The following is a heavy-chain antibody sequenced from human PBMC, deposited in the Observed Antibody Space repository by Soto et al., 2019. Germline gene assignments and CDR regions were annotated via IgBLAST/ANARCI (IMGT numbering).Heavy chain of an antibody. Sequence: SETLSLTCTVSGGSISSGGYYWSWIRQHPGKGLEWIGYIYYSGSTYYNPSLKSRVTISVDTSKNQFSLKLSSVTAADTAVYYCAREADCSGGSCYSGINYYYYYMDVSGKGTTVTVS. CDR1: GGSISSGGYY. D-gene: IGHD2-15*01. J-gene: IGHJ6*03. CDR3: AREADCSGGSCYSGINYYYYYMDV. CDR2: IYYSGST. V-gene: IGHV4-31*03.